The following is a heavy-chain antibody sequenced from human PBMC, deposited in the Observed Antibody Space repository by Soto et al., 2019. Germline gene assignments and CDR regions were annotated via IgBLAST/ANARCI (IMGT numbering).Heavy chain of an antibody. Sequence: QITLKESGPTLVKPTQTLTLTCTFSGFSLSTSGVGVGWIRQPPGKALEWLALIYWDDDKRYSPSLKSRLTITKDTSKNQVVLTMTNMDPVDTATYYCAHSQERVVVPAAMVSFDYWGQGTLVTVSS. CDR1: GFSLSTSGVG. D-gene: IGHD2-2*01. V-gene: IGHV2-5*02. CDR2: IYWDDDK. J-gene: IGHJ4*02. CDR3: AHSQERVVVPAAMVSFDY.